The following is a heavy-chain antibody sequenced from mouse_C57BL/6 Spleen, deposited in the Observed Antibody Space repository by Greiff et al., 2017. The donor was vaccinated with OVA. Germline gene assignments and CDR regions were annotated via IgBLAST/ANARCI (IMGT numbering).Heavy chain of an antibody. V-gene: IGHV1-26*01. D-gene: IGHD2-1*01. Sequence: EVKLQQSGPELVKPGASVKISCKASGYTFTDYYMNWVKQSHGKSLEWIGDINPNNGGTSYNQKFKGKATLTVDKSSSTAYMELRSLTSEDSAVYYCARRDVYYGNYGWYFDVWGTGTTVTVSS. J-gene: IGHJ1*03. CDR3: ARRDVYYGNYGWYFDV. CDR2: INPNNGGT. CDR1: GYTFTDYY.